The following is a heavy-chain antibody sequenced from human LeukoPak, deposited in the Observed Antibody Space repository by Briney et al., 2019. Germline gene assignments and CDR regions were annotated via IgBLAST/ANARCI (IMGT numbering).Heavy chain of an antibody. J-gene: IGHJ5*02. CDR3: ARGDFWSGSMFDP. V-gene: IGHV3-21*01. Sequence: GGSLRLSCAASGFTFSSYSMYWVRQAPGKGLEWVSSISSSSSYIYYADSVKGRFTISRDNAKNSLYLQMNSLRAEDTAVYYCARGDFWSGSMFDPWGQGTLVTVSS. CDR1: GFTFSSYS. CDR2: ISSSSSYI. D-gene: IGHD3-3*01.